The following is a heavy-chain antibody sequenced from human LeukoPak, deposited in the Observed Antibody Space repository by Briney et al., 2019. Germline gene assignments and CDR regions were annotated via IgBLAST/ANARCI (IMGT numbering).Heavy chain of an antibody. CDR1: GYTFTGYY. D-gene: IGHD2-2*02. CDR2: IDPDSGGT. CDR3: ARVPGPYTTSRFDF. Sequence: ASVKVSCKTSGYTFTGYYLHWVRQAPGQRPEWMGRIDPDSGGTHYGHKFRGRVTVTRDTSITKVYMELSGLTSDDTAVYYCARVPGPYTTSRFDFWGQGTLVTVSS. J-gene: IGHJ4*02. V-gene: IGHV1-2*02.